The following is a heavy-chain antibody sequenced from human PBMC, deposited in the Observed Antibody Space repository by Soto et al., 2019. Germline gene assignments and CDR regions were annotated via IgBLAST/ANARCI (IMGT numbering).Heavy chain of an antibody. CDR2: IIPIFGTA. CDR1: GGTFSSYA. J-gene: IGHJ6*02. D-gene: IGHD2-2*01. Sequence: QVQLVQSGAEVKKPGSSVKVSCKASGGTFSSYAISWVRQAPGQGLEWMGGIIPIFGTANYAQKFQGRVTITADESTSTAYMELSSLRSEDTAVYYCARGILVVPAAMIYYDYGMDVWGQGTTVTVSS. CDR3: ARGILVVPAAMIYYDYGMDV. V-gene: IGHV1-69*01.